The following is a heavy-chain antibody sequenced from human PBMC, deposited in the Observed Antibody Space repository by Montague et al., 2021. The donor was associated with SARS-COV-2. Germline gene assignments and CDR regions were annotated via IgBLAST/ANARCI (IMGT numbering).Heavy chain of an antibody. CDR1: GDSISNHY. CDR2: ISDRGNT. V-gene: IGHV4-59*11. D-gene: IGHD3-9*01. CDR3: ARERYSFSLTRGSTWFDP. Sequence: SETLSLTCSVSGDSISNHYWSWIRQPPGKGLEWIGYISDRGNTKYNTSLKSPVTISADTPKNQFSLRLSSVTAADTAVYYCARERYSFSLTRGSTWFDPWGQGTLVTVSS. J-gene: IGHJ5*02.